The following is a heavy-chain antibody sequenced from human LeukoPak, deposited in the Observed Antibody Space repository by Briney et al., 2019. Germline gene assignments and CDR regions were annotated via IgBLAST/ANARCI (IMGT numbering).Heavy chain of an antibody. CDR3: ARWGHY. Sequence: SETLSLTCAVYGGSFSGYYWSWIRQPPGKGLEWIGEINPSGSTDYNPSLKSRVTISVDTSKNQFSLRLSPVTAADTAVYYCARWGHYWGQGTLVTVSS. V-gene: IGHV4-34*01. CDR2: INPSGST. J-gene: IGHJ4*02. CDR1: GGSFSGYY. D-gene: IGHD3-16*01.